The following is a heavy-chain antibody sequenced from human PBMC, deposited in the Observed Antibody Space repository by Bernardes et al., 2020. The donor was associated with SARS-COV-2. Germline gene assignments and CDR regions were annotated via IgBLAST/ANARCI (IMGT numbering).Heavy chain of an antibody. J-gene: IGHJ3*02. CDR3: AAVASLPNAFDI. CDR1: GFPFSNSA. CDR2: ILIGSGDT. Sequence: SVKVSCKASGFPFSNSAVQWVGQARGQRLEWVGWILIGSGDTTYTQKFQERVTITRDVSTGTAYMELNSLTSEDTAVYYCAAVASLPNAFDIWGQGTMVTVSS. V-gene: IGHV1-58*01.